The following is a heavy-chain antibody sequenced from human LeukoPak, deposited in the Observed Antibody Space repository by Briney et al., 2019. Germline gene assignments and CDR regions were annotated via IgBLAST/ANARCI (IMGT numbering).Heavy chain of an antibody. V-gene: IGHV1-2*02. Sequence: ASVKVSCKASGYTFTGYHMHWVRQAPGQGLEWMGWINPNSGGTNYAQKFQGRVTMTRDTSISTAYMELSRLRSDDTAVYYCARDQERRYYDSSGLWETDFDYWGQGTLVTVSS. CDR1: GYTFTGYH. J-gene: IGHJ4*02. CDR3: ARDQERRYYDSSGLWETDFDY. D-gene: IGHD3-22*01. CDR2: INPNSGGT.